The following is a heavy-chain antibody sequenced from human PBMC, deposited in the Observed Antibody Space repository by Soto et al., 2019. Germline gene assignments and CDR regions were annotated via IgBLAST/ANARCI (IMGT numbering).Heavy chain of an antibody. Sequence: PETLFLTCTVSGGSISSSSYYWGWVRQPPGKGLEWIGSIYYSGSTYYTPSLKIRVTISVDTSKNQFPPQLSSLTAADTAVYYSANYYDTSCYYSFFSKPNYYGMDVWGQVTTVTVSS. CDR1: GGSISSSSYY. CDR2: IYYSGST. CDR3: ANYYDTSCYYSFFSKPNYYGMDV. V-gene: IGHV4-39*01. J-gene: IGHJ6*02. D-gene: IGHD3-22*01.